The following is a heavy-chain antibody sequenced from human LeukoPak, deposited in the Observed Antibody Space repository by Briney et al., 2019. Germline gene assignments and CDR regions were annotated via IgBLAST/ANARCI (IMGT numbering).Heavy chain of an antibody. Sequence: ASVNVSCKVSGYTLTELSMHWVRQAPGKGREWMGGFDPEDGETIYAQKFQGRVTMTEDTSTDTAYMELSSLRSEDTAVYYCAAVMVRGVSNWFDPWGQGTLVTVSS. CDR2: FDPEDGET. CDR1: GYTLTELS. CDR3: AAVMVRGVSNWFDP. D-gene: IGHD3-10*01. J-gene: IGHJ5*02. V-gene: IGHV1-24*01.